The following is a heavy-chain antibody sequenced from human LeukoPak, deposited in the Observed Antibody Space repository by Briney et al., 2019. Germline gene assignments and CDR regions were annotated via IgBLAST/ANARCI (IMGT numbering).Heavy chain of an antibody. CDR3: ARDGSITMTPDAFDI. Sequence: GAPVKVSCKASGYTFTSYGISWVRQAPGQGLEWMGWISAYNGNTNYAQKLQGRVTMTTDTSTSTAYMELRSLRSDDTAVYYCARDGSITMTPDAFDIWGQGTMVTVSS. D-gene: IGHD3-22*01. V-gene: IGHV1-18*01. J-gene: IGHJ3*02. CDR1: GYTFTSYG. CDR2: ISAYNGNT.